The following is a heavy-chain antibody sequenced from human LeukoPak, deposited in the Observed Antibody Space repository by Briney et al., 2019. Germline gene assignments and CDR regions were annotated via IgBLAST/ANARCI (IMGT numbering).Heavy chain of an antibody. CDR2: INPNSGGT. CDR3: ARDKPDIVVVPAAMDY. CDR1: GYTFTGYY. V-gene: IGHV1-2*02. D-gene: IGHD2-2*01. Sequence: ASVKVSCKASGYTFTGYYMHWVRQAPGQGLEGMGWINPNSGGTNYAQKFQGRVTMTRDTSISTAYMELSRLRSDDTAVYYCARDKPDIVVVPAAMDYWGQGTLVTVS. J-gene: IGHJ4*02.